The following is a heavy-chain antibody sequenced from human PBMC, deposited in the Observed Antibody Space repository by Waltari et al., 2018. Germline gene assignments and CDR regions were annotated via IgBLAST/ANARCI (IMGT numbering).Heavy chain of an antibody. D-gene: IGHD6-19*01. CDR3: ARDTRIAVAGTPEDY. CDR2: INPNSGGT. CDR1: GYTFTGYY. V-gene: IGHV1-2*02. J-gene: IGHJ4*02. Sequence: QVQLVQSGAEVKKPGASVKVSCKASGYTFTGYYMHWVRQAPGQGLEWMGWINPNSGGTNDAQKFQGRVTMTRDTSISTAYMELSRLRSDDTAVYYCARDTRIAVAGTPEDYWGQGTLVTVSS.